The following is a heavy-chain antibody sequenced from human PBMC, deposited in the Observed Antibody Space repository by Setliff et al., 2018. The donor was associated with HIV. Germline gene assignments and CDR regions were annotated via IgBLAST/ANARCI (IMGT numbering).Heavy chain of an antibody. J-gene: IGHJ4*02. Sequence: SETLSLTCTVSGGSISSGSYYWSWIRQPAGKGLEWIGRIYTSGSTNYNPSLKSRVTISLDTSKNQFSLKLRSVTAADTAVYYCARVDIGSGSYNFDYWGQGMLVTVSS. CDR1: GGSISSGSYY. V-gene: IGHV4-61*02. CDR3: ARVDIGSGSYNFDY. CDR2: IYTSGST. D-gene: IGHD3-10*01.